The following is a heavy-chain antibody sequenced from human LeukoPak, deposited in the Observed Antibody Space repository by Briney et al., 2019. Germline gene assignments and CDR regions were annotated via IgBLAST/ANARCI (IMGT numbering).Heavy chain of an antibody. CDR3: ARVRYRLAETYIDY. J-gene: IGHJ4*02. CDR1: GYIFTCYC. D-gene: IGHD3-16*01. CDR2: INPNSGET. Sequence: GASVKVSCKASGYIFTCYCMHWVRHAPGQGLELMGWINPNSGETNYAQKFQGRVTMTRDTSISTAYMELSRLRSDDTAVYYCARVRYRLAETYIDYWGQGTLVTVSS. V-gene: IGHV1-2*02.